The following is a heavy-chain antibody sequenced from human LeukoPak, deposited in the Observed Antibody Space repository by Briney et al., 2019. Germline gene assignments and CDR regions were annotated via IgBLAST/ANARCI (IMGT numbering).Heavy chain of an antibody. Sequence: GGSLRLSCAASGFTFSSYEMNWVRQAPGKGLECVSAISGSGGSTYYADSVKGRFTISRDNSKNTLYLQMNSLRAEDTAVYYCAKSRVVRGVIIPPFDYWGQGTLVTVSS. CDR1: GFTFSSYE. CDR3: AKSRVVRGVIIPPFDY. V-gene: IGHV3-23*01. CDR2: ISGSGGST. J-gene: IGHJ4*02. D-gene: IGHD3-10*01.